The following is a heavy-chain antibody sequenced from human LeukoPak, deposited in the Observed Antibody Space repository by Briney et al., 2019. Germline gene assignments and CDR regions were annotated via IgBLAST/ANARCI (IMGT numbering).Heavy chain of an antibody. CDR2: IYPRDSDT. Sequence: GESLKISCKGSGYRFSSYWIGWVRQMPGKGLEWMGIIYPRDSDTRYSPSFQGQVTISVDKSISTPYLQWSSLEASDTAMYYCASSVEVAGGRCFDYWGQGTLVTVSS. CDR3: ASSVEVAGGRCFDY. J-gene: IGHJ4*02. CDR1: GYRFSSYW. V-gene: IGHV5-51*01. D-gene: IGHD6-19*01.